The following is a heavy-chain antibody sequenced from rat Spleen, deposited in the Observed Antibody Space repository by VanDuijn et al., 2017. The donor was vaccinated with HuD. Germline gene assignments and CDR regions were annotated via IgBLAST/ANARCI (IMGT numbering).Heavy chain of an antibody. CDR1: GFTFSDYD. D-gene: IGHD1-9*01. CDR2: ISTGGGNT. CDR3: AKDIRYFDY. J-gene: IGHJ2*01. V-gene: IGHV5S23*01. Sequence: EVQLVESGGGLVQPGRSLKLSCAASGFTFSDYDMAWVRQAPTKGLEWIASISTGGGNTYYRDSVRGRFTISRDNAKSSLYLQMDSLRSEDTSTYYCAKDIRYFDYWGQGVMVTVSS.